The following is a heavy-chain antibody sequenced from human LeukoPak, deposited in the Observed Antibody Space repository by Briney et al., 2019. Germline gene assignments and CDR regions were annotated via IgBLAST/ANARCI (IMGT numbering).Heavy chain of an antibody. V-gene: IGHV4-39*01. CDR1: GGSISSSSYY. D-gene: IGHD3-10*01. Sequence: SETLSLTCTVSGGSISSSSYYWGWIRQPPGKGREWVVCIYDSGSTYDNPSHKRRVTISVETSKNQFSLKLSSVTAADTAVYYCARRVLLWFGEFQYYYYYMDVWGKGTTVTVSS. CDR2: IYDSGST. CDR3: ARRVLLWFGEFQYYYYYMDV. J-gene: IGHJ6*03.